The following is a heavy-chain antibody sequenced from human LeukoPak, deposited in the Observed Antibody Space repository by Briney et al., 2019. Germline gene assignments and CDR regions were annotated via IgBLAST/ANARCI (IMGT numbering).Heavy chain of an antibody. Sequence: PGGSLRLSCAASGFTFSSYGMPWVRQAPGKGLEWVAFIRYDGSNKYYADSVKGRFTISRDNSKNTLYLQMNSLRAEDTAVYYCAKVAASGGRRGVVYFDYWGQGTLVTVSS. CDR1: GFTFSSYG. V-gene: IGHV3-30*02. J-gene: IGHJ4*02. D-gene: IGHD2-15*01. CDR3: AKVAASGGRRGVVYFDY. CDR2: IRYDGSNK.